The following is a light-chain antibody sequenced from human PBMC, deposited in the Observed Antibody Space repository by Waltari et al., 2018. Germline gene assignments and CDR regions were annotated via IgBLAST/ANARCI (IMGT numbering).Light chain of an antibody. J-gene: IGLJ3*02. CDR3: LLWYSGARWV. V-gene: IGLV7-46*01. Sequence: VQQKSGQVPRNLILDTINRHSWTPARFSGCLLGGKAALTLSGAQPGDEAEYYCLLWYSGARWVFGGGTKLSVL. CDR2: DTI.